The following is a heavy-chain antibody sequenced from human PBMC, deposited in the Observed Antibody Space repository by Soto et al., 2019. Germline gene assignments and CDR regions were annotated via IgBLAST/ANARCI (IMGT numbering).Heavy chain of an antibody. CDR2: ISSGGDTM. CDR1: GFSFSGHS. Sequence: EVQLVESGGGLVQPGGSPRLSCAASGFSFSGHSMNWVRQAPGKGLEWLSYISSGGDTMYYADSVKGRFSISRDNAEKSLSLQMSSLRVEDTAVYYCASWAGGSWLGPFDYWGQGSLVTVSS. D-gene: IGHD6-13*01. CDR3: ASWAGGSWLGPFDY. V-gene: IGHV3-48*01. J-gene: IGHJ4*02.